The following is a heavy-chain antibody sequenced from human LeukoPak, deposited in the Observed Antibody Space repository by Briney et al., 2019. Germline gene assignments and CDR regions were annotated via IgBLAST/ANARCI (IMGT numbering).Heavy chain of an antibody. J-gene: IGHJ4*02. Sequence: PGGSLRLSCAASGFNFDDYAMHWVRQAPGKGLEWVSGISWNSGSIGYADSVKGRFTMSRDNAKNSLYLQMNSLKAEDTALYYCAAARALDYWGQGTLVTVSS. CDR2: ISWNSGSI. V-gene: IGHV3-9*01. D-gene: IGHD6-25*01. CDR1: GFNFDDYA. CDR3: AAARALDY.